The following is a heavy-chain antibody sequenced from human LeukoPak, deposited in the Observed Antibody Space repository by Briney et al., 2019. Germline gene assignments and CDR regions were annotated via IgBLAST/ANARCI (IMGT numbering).Heavy chain of an antibody. J-gene: IGHJ4*02. D-gene: IGHD3-22*01. Sequence: SGGSLRLSCAASGFTFSSYAMSWVRKAPGKGLEWVSGISGSGTSTFYADSVKGRYTISRDNSKNTLYLQMNSLRAEDTAVYYCAKESVKDSSGYYFDYWGQGTLVTVSS. V-gene: IGHV3-23*01. CDR3: AKESVKDSSGYYFDY. CDR2: ISGSGTST. CDR1: GFTFSSYA.